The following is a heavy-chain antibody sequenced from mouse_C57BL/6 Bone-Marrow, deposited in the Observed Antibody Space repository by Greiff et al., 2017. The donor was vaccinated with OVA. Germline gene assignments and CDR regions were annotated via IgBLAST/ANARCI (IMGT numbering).Heavy chain of an antibody. J-gene: IGHJ4*01. CDR1: GYTFTDYE. D-gene: IGHD2-3*01. V-gene: IGHV1-15*01. CDR3: TRGYDSYYAMDY. Sequence: QVQLKQSGAELVRPGASVTLSCKASGYTFTDYEMHWVKQTPVQGLEWIGAIDPETGGTAYNQKFKGKATLTADKSSSTAYVELRRLTSEDSAVYYCTRGYDSYYAMDYWGQGTSVTVSS. CDR2: IDPETGGT.